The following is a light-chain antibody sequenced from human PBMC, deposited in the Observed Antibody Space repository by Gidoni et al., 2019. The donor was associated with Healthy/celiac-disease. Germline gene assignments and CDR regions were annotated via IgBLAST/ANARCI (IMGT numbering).Light chain of an antibody. J-gene: IGLJ3*02. CDR2: DVS. Sequence: QSALTQPASVSGSPGQSITISCTGTSSDVGGYNYVSWYQQHPGKAHKLMIDDVSNRPSGVSNRFSGSKSGNTASLTISGLQAEDEADYYCSSYTSRSTLVFGGGTKLTVL. V-gene: IGLV2-14*01. CDR1: SSDVGGYNY. CDR3: SSYTSRSTLV.